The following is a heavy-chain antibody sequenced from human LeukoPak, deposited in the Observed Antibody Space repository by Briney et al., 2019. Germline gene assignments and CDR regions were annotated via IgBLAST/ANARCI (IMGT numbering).Heavy chain of an antibody. CDR1: GYTFTSYG. Sequence: VASVKVSCKASGYTFTSYGISWVRQAPGQGLEWMGWISAYNGNTNYAQKLQGRVTMTTDTSTSTAYMELRSLRSDDTAVYYCARSGPGTTGPGSKRNNWFDPWGQGTLVTVSS. CDR3: ARSGPGTTGPGSKRNNWFDP. V-gene: IGHV1-18*01. J-gene: IGHJ5*02. D-gene: IGHD1-7*01. CDR2: ISAYNGNT.